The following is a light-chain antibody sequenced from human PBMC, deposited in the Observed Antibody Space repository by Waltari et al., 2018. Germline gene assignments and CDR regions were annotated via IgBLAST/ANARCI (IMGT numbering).Light chain of an antibody. Sequence: DIQMTQSPSSLSASFGDTVTITCRASQGISTFLNWFQQKPGKAPKLLIYAATTLQSGVPSRFSGSGSGTEFTLTISSLQPEDFAAYYCLQHNSYPTFGQGTKVEIK. J-gene: IGKJ1*01. CDR1: QGISTF. CDR3: LQHNSYPT. CDR2: AAT. V-gene: IGKV1-17*01.